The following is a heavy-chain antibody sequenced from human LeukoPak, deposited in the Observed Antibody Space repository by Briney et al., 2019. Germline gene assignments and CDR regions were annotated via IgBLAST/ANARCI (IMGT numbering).Heavy chain of an antibody. Sequence: GWSLRLSCAASGFTFSSYGIHWGRQAPGKGLEWVAVISYDGSNKYYAESVKGRFTISRDNSKNTLYLQMNSLRAEDTGVYYCAKGAESYYLDVWGNGTTVTVSS. V-gene: IGHV3-30*18. J-gene: IGHJ6*03. CDR1: GFTFSSYG. CDR3: AKGAESYYLDV. CDR2: ISYDGSNK.